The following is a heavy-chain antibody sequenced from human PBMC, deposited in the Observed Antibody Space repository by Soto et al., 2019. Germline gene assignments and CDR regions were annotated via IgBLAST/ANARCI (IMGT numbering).Heavy chain of an antibody. D-gene: IGHD5-18*01. Sequence: PGGSLRLSCAASGFPFSTYAMHWVRQAPGKGLEWVAVISYDGSNKYCADSVKGRFTISRDNSKNTLHLQMNSLRADDTALYYCARDLGGIQLWLREYYYYGMDVWGQGTTVTVSS. J-gene: IGHJ6*02. CDR3: ARDLGGIQLWLREYYYYGMDV. V-gene: IGHV3-30-3*01. CDR1: GFPFSTYA. CDR2: ISYDGSNK.